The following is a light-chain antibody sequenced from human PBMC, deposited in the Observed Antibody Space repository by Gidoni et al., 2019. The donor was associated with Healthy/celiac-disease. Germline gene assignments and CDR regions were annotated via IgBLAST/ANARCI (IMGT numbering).Light chain of an antibody. V-gene: IGKV3-11*01. CDR1: QSVSSY. Sequence: EILLTQSPAHLSLSPGERATLSCRASQSVSSYLAWYQQKPGQAPRLLIYDASNRATGIPARFSGSGSGTDFTHTISSLEPEDFAVYYCQQRSNWPPVTFGQGTRLEIK. J-gene: IGKJ5*01. CDR2: DAS. CDR3: QQRSNWPPVT.